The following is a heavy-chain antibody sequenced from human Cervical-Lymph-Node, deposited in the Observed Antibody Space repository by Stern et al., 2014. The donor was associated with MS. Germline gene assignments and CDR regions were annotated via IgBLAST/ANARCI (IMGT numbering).Heavy chain of an antibody. CDR3: VRGGFSYGYGLDA. D-gene: IGHD5-18*01. Sequence: QLVESGSQVRKPGASVQGSCPASGYTFINYDIFWVRQATGHGLEWMGWMNPNNANTGHAQKFEGRVNMTRNTSISTAYMELSSLRSDDTAVYYCVRGGFSYGYGLDAWGQGTAVIVSS. V-gene: IGHV1-8*01. CDR1: GYTFINYD. J-gene: IGHJ6*02. CDR2: MNPNNANT.